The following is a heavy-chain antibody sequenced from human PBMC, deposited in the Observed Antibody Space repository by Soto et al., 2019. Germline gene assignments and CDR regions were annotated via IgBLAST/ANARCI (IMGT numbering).Heavy chain of an antibody. V-gene: IGHV3-30*03. D-gene: IGHD1-26*01. Sequence: QVQLVESGGGVVQPGRSLRLSCAASGLTFSTYGMHWVRQAPGKGPEWVATIVFNGRVQYYADSVKGRFTISRDNSKNTLYLQVNNLRADDTAVYYCVTDLPSGGRLGEREFDYWGPGTLVTVSS. CDR1: GLTFSTYG. CDR2: IVFNGRVQ. J-gene: IGHJ4*02. CDR3: VTDLPSGGRLGEREFDY.